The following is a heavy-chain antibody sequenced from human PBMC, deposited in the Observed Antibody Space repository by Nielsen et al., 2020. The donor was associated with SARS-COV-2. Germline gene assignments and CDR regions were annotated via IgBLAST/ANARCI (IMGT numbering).Heavy chain of an antibody. D-gene: IGHD3-22*01. CDR2: INSDGSST. J-gene: IGHJ6*02. CDR3: ARDLYYYDSSGYYQYGMDV. V-gene: IGHV3-74*01. Sequence: VRQAPGKGLVWVSRINSDGSSTSYADSVKGRFTISRDNAKNTLYLQMNSLRAEDTAVYYCARDLYYYDSSGYYQYGMDVWGQGTTVTVSS.